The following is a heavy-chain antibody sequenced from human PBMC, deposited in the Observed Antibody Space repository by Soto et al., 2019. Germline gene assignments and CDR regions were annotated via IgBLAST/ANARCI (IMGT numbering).Heavy chain of an antibody. CDR2: IYHSGST. J-gene: IGHJ4*02. CDR3: PRPPDY. CDR1: GGSISSGGYS. Sequence: QLQLQESGSGLVKPSQTLSLTCAVSGGSISSGGYSWSWIRQPPGKGLAWIGYIYHSGSTYYNPSLTRRALSSVDRSKNPFSLNLSSVPVADTALYYCPRPPDYWGQGTLVTVSS. V-gene: IGHV4-30-2*01.